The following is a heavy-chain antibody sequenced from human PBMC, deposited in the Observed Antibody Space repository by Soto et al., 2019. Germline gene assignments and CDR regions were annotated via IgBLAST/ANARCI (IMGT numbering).Heavy chain of an antibody. J-gene: IGHJ5*02. Sequence: QVQLVQSGAEVKKPGASVKVSCKASGYTFTSYGISWVRQAPGQGLEWMGWISAYNGNTNYAQKLQGRVTMTTDTSTSTAYMELKSLRSDDTAVYYCARVRLKWELEYNWFDPWGQGTLVTVSS. CDR2: ISAYNGNT. CDR1: GYTFTSYG. V-gene: IGHV1-18*01. D-gene: IGHD1-26*01. CDR3: ARVRLKWELEYNWFDP.